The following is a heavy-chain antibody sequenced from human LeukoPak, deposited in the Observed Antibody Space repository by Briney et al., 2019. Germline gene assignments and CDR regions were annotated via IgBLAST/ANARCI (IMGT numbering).Heavy chain of an antibody. D-gene: IGHD3-3*01. Sequence: GGSLRLSCAASGFTFSSYWMHWVRQAPGKGLVWVSRINSDGSSTSYADSVKGRFTISRDNAKNSLYLQMNSLRAEDTAVYNCARDTYYDFWSGYYTSHDAFDIWGQGTMVTVSS. CDR2: INSDGSST. CDR3: ARDTYYDFWSGYYTSHDAFDI. J-gene: IGHJ3*02. CDR1: GFTFSSYW. V-gene: IGHV3-74*01.